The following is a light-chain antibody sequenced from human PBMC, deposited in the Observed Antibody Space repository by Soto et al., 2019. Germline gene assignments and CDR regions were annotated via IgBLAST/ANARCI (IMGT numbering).Light chain of an antibody. J-gene: IGLJ3*02. CDR2: EGS. V-gene: IGLV2-23*01. CDR1: SNDVGSYTL. CDR3: CSYAGRSTWV. Sequence: QSALTQPAPVSGSPGQSITISCTGTSNDVGSYTLVSWYQQHPGKAPKLMIDEGSKRPSGVSNRFSGSKSGNTASLTISGLQADDEADYYCCSYAGRSTWVFGGGTKLTVL.